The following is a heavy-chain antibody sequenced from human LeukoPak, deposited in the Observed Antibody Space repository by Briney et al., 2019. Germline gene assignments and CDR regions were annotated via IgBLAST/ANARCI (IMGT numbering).Heavy chain of an antibody. CDR1: GCTFSSYA. Sequence: GASVKLSCTASGCTFSSYAISWVRQAPGKGLEWMAVIMSDGGTANYADKVKGRFTITRDESKNTLYLQLSSLRSEDTAVYYCVDGTDGGSGYYTGIDYWGQGTLVTVSS. D-gene: IGHD3-3*01. CDR2: IMSDGGTA. V-gene: IGHV1-69*05. CDR3: VDGTDGGSGYYTGIDY. J-gene: IGHJ4*02.